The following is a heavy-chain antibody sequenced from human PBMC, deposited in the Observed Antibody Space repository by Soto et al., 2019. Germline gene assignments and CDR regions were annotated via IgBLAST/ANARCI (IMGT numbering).Heavy chain of an antibody. V-gene: IGHV3-23*01. CDR2: FRGSGDDATT. D-gene: IGHD3-10*01. CDR3: EKKGNSGAGSQYFEY. CDR1: GFTFSSYS. Sequence: LRLSCAASGFTFSSYSMSWVRQPPGTGPEGVARFRGSGDDATTYSADSAKGRFPISRDKSKTMQFLQMKRMSAADTATYDYEKKGNSGAGSQYFEYWGQGTLVTVSS. J-gene: IGHJ4*02.